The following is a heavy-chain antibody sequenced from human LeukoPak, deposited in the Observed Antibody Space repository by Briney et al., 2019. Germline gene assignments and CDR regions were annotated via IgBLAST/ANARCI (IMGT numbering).Heavy chain of an antibody. CDR2: ISAYNGNT. V-gene: IGHV1-18*01. D-gene: IGHD6-13*01. CDR1: GYTVISYG. CDR3: ASRSIAASGPENTFDI. Sequence: ASVKVSCKDSGYTVISYGCNWVRQAPGQGLEWMGWISAYNGNTKYAQKFQGRVTMTTDTSTSTAFMELRSLRSDDTAVYYCASRSIAASGPENTFDIWGQGTMVTVSS. J-gene: IGHJ3*02.